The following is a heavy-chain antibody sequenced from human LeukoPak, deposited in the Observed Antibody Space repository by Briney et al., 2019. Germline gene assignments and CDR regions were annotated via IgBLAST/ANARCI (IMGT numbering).Heavy chain of an antibody. D-gene: IGHD2-2*01. Sequence: CFTAAAGTFTFNAISLVRHAQGQGMGWVGGTILSCSTGNYAQKFQGRVTITMDETTRKAYMELSSLRTEDTAVDYCARYCCSTSCLTGSGFENYWGQGTLVTVSS. V-gene: IGHV1-69*05. CDR2: TILSCSTG. J-gene: IGHJ4*02. CDR3: ARYCCSTSCLTGSGFENY. CDR1: AGTFTFNA.